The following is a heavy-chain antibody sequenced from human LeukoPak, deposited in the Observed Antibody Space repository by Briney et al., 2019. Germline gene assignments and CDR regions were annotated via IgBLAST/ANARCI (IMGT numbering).Heavy chain of an antibody. J-gene: IGHJ4*02. CDR3: ARALLTDSGKDY. CDR2: ISSSSSYI. Sequence: PGGSLRPSCAASGFTFSSYWMSWVRQAPGKGLEWVSSISSSSSYIYYADSVKGRFTISRDNAKNSLYLQMNSLRAEDTAVYYCARALLTDSGKDYWGQGTLVTVSS. CDR1: GFTFSSYW. D-gene: IGHD1-26*01. V-gene: IGHV3-21*01.